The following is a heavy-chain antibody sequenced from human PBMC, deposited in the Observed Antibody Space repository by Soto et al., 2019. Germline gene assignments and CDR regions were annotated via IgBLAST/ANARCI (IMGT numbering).Heavy chain of an antibody. CDR1: GGTFSCYA. CDR2: IIPIFGTA. V-gene: IGHV1-69*13. D-gene: IGHD6-19*01. Sequence: ASVKVSCKASGGTFSCYAISWVRQAPGQGLEWMGGIIPIFGTANYAQKFQGRVTITADESTSTAYMELSSLRSEDTAVYYCARARGEQWLTNYYYYGMDVWGQGTTVTVSS. CDR3: ARARGEQWLTNYYYYGMDV. J-gene: IGHJ6*02.